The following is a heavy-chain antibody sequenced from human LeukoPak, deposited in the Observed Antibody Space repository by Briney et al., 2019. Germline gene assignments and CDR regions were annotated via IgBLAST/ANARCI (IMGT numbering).Heavy chain of an antibody. CDR3: ARDKLELHWFDP. V-gene: IGHV4-61*02. D-gene: IGHD1-7*01. J-gene: IGHJ5*02. CDR2: IYSSGST. CDR1: GGSISSGSYY. Sequence: SQTLSLTCTVSGGSISSGSYYWSWIRQPAGKGLEWIGRIYSSGSTNYNPSLKSRVTISLDTSKNQFSLKLSSVTAADTAVYYCARDKLELHWFDPWGQGTLVTVSS.